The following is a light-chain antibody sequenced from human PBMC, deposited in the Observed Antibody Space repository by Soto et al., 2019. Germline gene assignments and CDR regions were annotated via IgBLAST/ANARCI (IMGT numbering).Light chain of an antibody. V-gene: IGKV1-5*03. CDR1: QNIGTW. Sequence: DIQMTQSPSTLSASVGDRVTITCRASQNIGTWLAWYQQNPGKAPKLLIYEASSLESGVSSRFSGSGSGTDFTLTISSLQPDDSGSFYCQQYNSFPLTFGGGTKVEI. CDR3: QQYNSFPLT. J-gene: IGKJ4*01. CDR2: EAS.